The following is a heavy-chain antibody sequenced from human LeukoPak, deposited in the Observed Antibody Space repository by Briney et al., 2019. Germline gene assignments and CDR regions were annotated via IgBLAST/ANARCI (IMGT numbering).Heavy chain of an antibody. Sequence: GGSLRLSCAASGFTFGSYWMHWVRQAPGKGLVWVSHINTDGSSPTYGDSAKGRFTVSRDNAKNTLFLQMNSLRVEDTAVYYCARGTAATAGIDYWGQGTLATVSS. CDR1: GFTFGSYW. J-gene: IGHJ4*02. CDR2: INTDGSSP. V-gene: IGHV3-74*01. CDR3: ARGTAATAGIDY. D-gene: IGHD6-13*01.